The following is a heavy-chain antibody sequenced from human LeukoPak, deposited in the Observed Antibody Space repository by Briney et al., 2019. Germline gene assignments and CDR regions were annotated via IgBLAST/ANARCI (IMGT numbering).Heavy chain of an antibody. Sequence: ASVKVSCKASGYTFTSYGISWVRQAPGQGLEWMGWISAYNGNTNYAQKLQGRVTMTTDTSTSTAYMELRSLRSDDTAVYYCARDVLLWFRPLGPDAFDIWGQGTMVTVSS. J-gene: IGHJ3*02. D-gene: IGHD3-10*01. CDR1: GYTFTSYG. V-gene: IGHV1-18*01. CDR2: ISAYNGNT. CDR3: ARDVLLWFRPLGPDAFDI.